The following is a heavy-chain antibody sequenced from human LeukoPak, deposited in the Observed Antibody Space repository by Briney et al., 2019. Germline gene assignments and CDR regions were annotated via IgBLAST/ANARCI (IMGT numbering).Heavy chain of an antibody. V-gene: IGHV4-59*12. CDR2: IYFSGST. CDR3: ARGQGGNYYLNYFDY. J-gene: IGHJ4*02. CDR1: GGSISTYF. D-gene: IGHD1-26*01. Sequence: SETLSLTCTVSGGSISTYFWSWIRQPPGKGLEWIGHIYFSGSTNYNPSLRSRVTISVDTSRNQFSLRLTSVTAADTAVYYCARGQGGNYYLNYFDYWGQGALVTVSS.